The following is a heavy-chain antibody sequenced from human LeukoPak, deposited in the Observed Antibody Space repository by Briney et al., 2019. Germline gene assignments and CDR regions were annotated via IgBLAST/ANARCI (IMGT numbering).Heavy chain of an antibody. V-gene: IGHV1-18*04. Sequence: GASVKVSCKASGYTFTGYYMHWVRQAPGQGLEWMGWISAYNGNTNYAQKLQGRVTMTTDTSTSTAYMELRSLRSDDTAVYYCARDGHAYGDYAEYFQHWGQGTLVTVSS. CDR2: ISAYNGNT. D-gene: IGHD4-17*01. CDR3: ARDGHAYGDYAEYFQH. CDR1: GYTFTGYY. J-gene: IGHJ1*01.